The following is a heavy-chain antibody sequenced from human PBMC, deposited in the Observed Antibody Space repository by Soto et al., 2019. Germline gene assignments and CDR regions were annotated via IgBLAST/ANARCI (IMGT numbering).Heavy chain of an antibody. CDR1: GFTFSSYA. CDR3: AKDLPGQRVRRVPNYGMDV. V-gene: IGHV3-23*01. Sequence: EVQLLESGGGLVQPGGSLRLSCAASGFTFSSYAMSWVRQAPGKGLEWVSAISGSGGSTYYADSVKGRFTISRDNSKNTVELAMNRLRAEDTAVYYCAKDLPGQRVRRVPNYGMDVWGQGTTVTVSS. D-gene: IGHD3-10*01. CDR2: ISGSGGST. J-gene: IGHJ6*02.